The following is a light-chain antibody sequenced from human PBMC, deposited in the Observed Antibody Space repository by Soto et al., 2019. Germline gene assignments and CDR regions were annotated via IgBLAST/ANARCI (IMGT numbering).Light chain of an antibody. V-gene: IGLV2-14*01. CDR2: EVI. CDR1: SSDIGGHNY. CDR3: SSFTSTSTVI. Sequence: QSALTQPASVSGSLGQSITISCTGTSSDIGGHNYVSWYQLHPGKAPKVLIFEVIKRPSGVSTRFSGSKSGNMASLTISGLRPEDEGDYYCSSFTSTSTVILGGGTKL. J-gene: IGLJ2*01.